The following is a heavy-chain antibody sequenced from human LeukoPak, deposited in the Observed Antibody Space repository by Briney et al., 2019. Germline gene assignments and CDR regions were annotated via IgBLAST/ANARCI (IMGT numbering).Heavy chain of an antibody. CDR2: INGDSANT. J-gene: IGHJ4*02. CDR3: GRDEVSGGWYNH. V-gene: IGHV1-18*01. CDR1: GYTFTSRG. D-gene: IGHD6-19*01. Sequence: ASVKVSCKASGYTFTSRGISWVRQAPGQGLEWMGWINGDSANTNYAQKFQGRVTMTRDTSTKTAYMELRSLRSDDTAVYYCGRDEVSGGWYNHWGQGTLVTVSS.